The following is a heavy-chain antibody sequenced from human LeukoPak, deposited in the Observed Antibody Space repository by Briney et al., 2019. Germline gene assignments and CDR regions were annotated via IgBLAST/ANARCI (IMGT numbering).Heavy chain of an antibody. CDR1: GGSISSSGYY. J-gene: IGHJ4*02. CDR3: ARHWYYYDSSGYYPEGYFDY. Sequence: SETLSLTCTVSGGSISSSGYYWGWIRQPPGKGLEWIGSIYYSGSTYYNPSLKSRVTISVDTSKNQFSLKLSSVTAADTAVYYCARHWYYYDSSGYYPEGYFDYWGQGTLVTVSS. D-gene: IGHD3-22*01. V-gene: IGHV4-39*01. CDR2: IYYSGST.